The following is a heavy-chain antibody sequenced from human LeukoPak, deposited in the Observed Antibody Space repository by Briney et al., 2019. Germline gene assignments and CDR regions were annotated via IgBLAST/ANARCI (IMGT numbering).Heavy chain of an antibody. Sequence: GGSLRLSCAASGFTFSSYGMHWVRQAPGKGLEWVAVIWYDGSNKYYADSVKGRFTISRDNSKNTLYLQMNSLRAEDTAVYYCAKDSYYDSSGYYYRWGQGTLVTVSS. CDR3: AKDSYYDSSGYYYR. V-gene: IGHV3-33*06. CDR2: IWYDGSNK. J-gene: IGHJ4*02. CDR1: GFTFSSYG. D-gene: IGHD3-22*01.